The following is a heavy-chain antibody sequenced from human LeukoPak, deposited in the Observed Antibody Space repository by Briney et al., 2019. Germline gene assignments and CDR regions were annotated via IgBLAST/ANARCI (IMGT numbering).Heavy chain of an antibody. CDR3: ASTPMYSSFGPARFDY. CDR1: GGSISSYY. D-gene: IGHD6-19*01. V-gene: IGHV4-59*08. J-gene: IGHJ4*02. CDR2: IYYSGST. Sequence: SETLSLTCTVSGGSISSYYWSWLRQPPGKGLEWVGYIYYSGSTNYNPPLKSRVTISVDTSKNQFSLKLSSVTAADTAVYYCASTPMYSSFGPARFDYWGQGTLVTVSS.